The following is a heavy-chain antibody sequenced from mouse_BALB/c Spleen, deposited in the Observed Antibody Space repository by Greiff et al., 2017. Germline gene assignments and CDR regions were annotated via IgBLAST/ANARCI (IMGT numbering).Heavy chain of an antibody. CDR3: ARNGDYAMDY. J-gene: IGHJ4*01. V-gene: IGHV1S56*01. Sequence: QVQLQQSGPELVKPGASVKISCKASGYTFTSYDINWVKQRPGQGLEWIGWIYPGDGSTNYNEKFKGKATLTADKSSSTAYMQLSSLTSEDSAVYFCARNGDYAMDYWGQGTSVTVSS. CDR1: GYTFTSYD. CDR2: IYPGDGST.